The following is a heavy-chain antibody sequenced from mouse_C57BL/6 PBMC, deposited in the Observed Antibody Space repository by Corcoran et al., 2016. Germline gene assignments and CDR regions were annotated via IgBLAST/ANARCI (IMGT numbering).Heavy chain of an antibody. CDR1: GYTFTTYG. Sequence: QIQLVQSGPELKKPGETVKISCKASGYTFTTYGMSWVKQAPGKGLKWMGWINTYSGVPTYADDFKGRFAFSLETSASTAYLQINNLKNEDTATYFCARRPTMVMDYWGQGTSVTVSS. V-gene: IGHV9-3*01. J-gene: IGHJ4*01. CDR2: INTYSGVP. CDR3: ARRPTMVMDY. D-gene: IGHD2-10*01.